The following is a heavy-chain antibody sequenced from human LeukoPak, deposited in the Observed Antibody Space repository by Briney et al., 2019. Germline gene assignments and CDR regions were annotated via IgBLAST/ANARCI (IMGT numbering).Heavy chain of an antibody. D-gene: IGHD2-15*01. Sequence: SESVSLTCTVSGGSISSYYWSWIRQPPGKGLEWIGYIYYSGSTNYNPSLKSRVTISVDTSKNQFTLKLSSVTAADTAVYYCARDGRGLVLRSCPLDYWGQGTLVTVSS. CDR3: ARDGRGLVLRSCPLDY. V-gene: IGHV4-59*01. CDR2: IYYSGST. CDR1: GGSISSYY. J-gene: IGHJ4*02.